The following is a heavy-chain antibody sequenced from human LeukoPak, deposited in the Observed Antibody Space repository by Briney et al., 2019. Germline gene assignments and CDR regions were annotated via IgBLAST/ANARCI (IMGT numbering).Heavy chain of an antibody. CDR2: IRYDGGDK. D-gene: IGHD6-13*01. J-gene: IGHJ4*02. Sequence: PGGSLRLSCAASGFSFSSYAMYWVRQAPGKGLEWVALIRYDGGDKYYVDSMKGRFTISRDNSKNTLCLQMSSLRDEDTAVYYCVKTGSGWFGDYWGQGTLVTVSS. V-gene: IGHV3-30*02. CDR1: GFSFSSYA. CDR3: VKTGSGWFGDY.